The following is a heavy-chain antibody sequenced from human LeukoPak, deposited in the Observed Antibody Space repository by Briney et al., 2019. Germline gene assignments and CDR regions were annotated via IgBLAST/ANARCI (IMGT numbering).Heavy chain of an antibody. V-gene: IGHV3-23*01. CDR3: SEAFSAYENWSPYWFDP. CDR2: ISGSGGGT. Sequence: GGSLRLSCAASGFTFSTFAMSWVRQAPGKGLEWVSAISGSGGGTYYADSVKGRLTISRDNSKNTLYLQMNSLRAEDTAVDYCSEAFSAYENWSPYWFDPWGQGTLVTVSS. J-gene: IGHJ5*02. D-gene: IGHD5-12*01. CDR1: GFTFSTFA.